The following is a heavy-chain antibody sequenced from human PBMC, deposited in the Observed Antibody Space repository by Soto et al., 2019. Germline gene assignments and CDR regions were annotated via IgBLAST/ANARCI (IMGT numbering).Heavy chain of an antibody. CDR2: IYYSGST. J-gene: IGHJ4*02. Sequence: SETLSLTCTVSGGSISTYYWSWIRQPPGKGLEWIGYIYYSGSTNYNPSLKSRVTISVDTSKNQFSLKLSSVTAADTAVYYCARATKSGYSYGYFDYWGQGTLVTVSS. V-gene: IGHV4-59*01. CDR1: GGSISTYY. CDR3: ARATKSGYSYGYFDY. D-gene: IGHD5-18*01.